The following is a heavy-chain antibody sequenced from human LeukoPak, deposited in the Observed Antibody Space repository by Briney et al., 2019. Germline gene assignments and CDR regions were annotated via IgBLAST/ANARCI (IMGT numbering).Heavy chain of an antibody. CDR2: IKLDGSEK. CDR3: ATVAGDCSGGRCYLLRFDY. Sequence: GGSLRLSCVASGFTFSNYWMSWVRQAPGKGLEWVAKIKLDGSEKYYVDSVKGRFTISRDNAKNSLYLQMNSLRGDDTAVYYCATVAGDCSGGRCYLLRFDYWGQGTLVTVSS. V-gene: IGHV3-7*01. J-gene: IGHJ4*02. D-gene: IGHD2-15*01. CDR1: GFTFSNYW.